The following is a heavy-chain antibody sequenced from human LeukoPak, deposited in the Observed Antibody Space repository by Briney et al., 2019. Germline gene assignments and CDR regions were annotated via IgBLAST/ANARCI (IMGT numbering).Heavy chain of an antibody. D-gene: IGHD4-17*01. CDR2: IYQSGST. CDR3: ASRDYGDWYFDL. V-gene: IGHV4-4*02. Sequence: SGTLSLTCAVSGGSISRSSWWSWVRQPPGKGLEWIGEIYQSGSTNYNPPLKSRVTISLDKSKNRFSLNLTSVTAADTAVYYCASRDYGDWYFDLWGRGTLVTVSS. J-gene: IGHJ2*01. CDR1: GGSISRSSW.